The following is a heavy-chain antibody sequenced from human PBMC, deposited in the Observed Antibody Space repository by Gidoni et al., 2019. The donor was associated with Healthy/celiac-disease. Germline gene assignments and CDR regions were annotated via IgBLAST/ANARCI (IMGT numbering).Heavy chain of an antibody. D-gene: IGHD4-17*01. Sequence: VVQPGRSLRLPCAASGFTFSSYGMHWVRQAPGKGLEWVAVISYDGSNKYYADSVKGRFTISRDNSKNTLYLQMNSLRAEDTAVYYCAKDLYGGNAGRYWGQGTLVTVSS. J-gene: IGHJ4*02. CDR1: GFTFSSYG. CDR3: AKDLYGGNAGRY. CDR2: ISYDGSNK. V-gene: IGHV3-30*18.